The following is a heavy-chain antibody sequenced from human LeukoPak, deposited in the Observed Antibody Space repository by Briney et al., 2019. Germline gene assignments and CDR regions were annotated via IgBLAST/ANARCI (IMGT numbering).Heavy chain of an antibody. Sequence: ASVKVSCKASGYTFTGYYMHWVRQAPGQGLEWMGCINPNRGTTNYAQKVQGRVTMTRDTSNTTAYMEMNRLRSDDTAVYYCARRYCGRARCYYFDFWGQGTLVTVS. D-gene: IGHD2-2*01. CDR2: INPNRGTT. CDR1: GYTFTGYY. V-gene: IGHV1-2*02. CDR3: ARRYCGRARCYYFDF. J-gene: IGHJ4*02.